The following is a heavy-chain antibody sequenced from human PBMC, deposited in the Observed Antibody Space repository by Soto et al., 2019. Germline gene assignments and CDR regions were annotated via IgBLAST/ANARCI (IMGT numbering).Heavy chain of an antibody. D-gene: IGHD5-12*01. CDR2: IYYSGST. J-gene: IGHJ4*02. V-gene: IGHV4-59*01. Sequence: SETLSLTCTVSGGSISSYYWSWIRQPPGKGLEWIGCIYYSGSTNYNPSLKSRVTISVDTSKNQFSLKLSSVTAADTAVHYCARWLRPYYFDYWGQGTLVTVSS. CDR1: GGSISSYY. CDR3: ARWLRPYYFDY.